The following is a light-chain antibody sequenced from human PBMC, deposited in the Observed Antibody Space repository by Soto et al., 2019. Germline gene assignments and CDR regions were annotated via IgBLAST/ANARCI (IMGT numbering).Light chain of an antibody. Sequence: QSVLTQPASVSGSSGQSITISCTGTSTDVGGYNYVSWYQQHPGKAPKLMIYDVSDRPSGVSNRFSGSKSGNTASLTISGLHAEDEADYYCSSYTSSSTPVVFGGGTKLTVL. CDR2: DVS. CDR3: SSYTSSSTPVV. J-gene: IGLJ2*01. CDR1: STDVGGYNY. V-gene: IGLV2-14*03.